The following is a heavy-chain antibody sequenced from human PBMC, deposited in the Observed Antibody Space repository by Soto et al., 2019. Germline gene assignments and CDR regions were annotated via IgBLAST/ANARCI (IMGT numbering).Heavy chain of an antibody. Sequence: SVKVSCKASGYTFTSYGISWVRQAPGQGLEWMGWISPIHGIANYAQKFQGRVTITADKSTSTAYMELSSLRSEDTAVYYCASSIVATVDVWGKGTTVTVSS. CDR1: GYTFTSYG. V-gene: IGHV1-69*10. D-gene: IGHD5-12*01. CDR3: ASSIVATVDV. J-gene: IGHJ6*04. CDR2: ISPIHGIA.